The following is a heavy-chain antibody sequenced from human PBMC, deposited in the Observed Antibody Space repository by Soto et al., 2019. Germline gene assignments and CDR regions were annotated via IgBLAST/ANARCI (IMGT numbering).Heavy chain of an antibody. CDR3: AAYGGDDWKSARYGY. CDR2: INRDSSVE. CDR1: GFTFRAYL. D-gene: IGHD2-21*02. V-gene: IGHV3-7*01. J-gene: IGHJ4*02. Sequence: PGGSLRLSCAASGFTFRAYLMSWFRQAPGKGLEWVSNINRDSSVEYYADSVQGRFTISRDNAKNSLYLQMNSLRAEDTAVYYCAAYGGDDWKSARYGYWGPGTLVTVSS.